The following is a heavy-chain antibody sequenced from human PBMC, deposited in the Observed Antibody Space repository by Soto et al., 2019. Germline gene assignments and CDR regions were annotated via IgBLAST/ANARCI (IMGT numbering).Heavy chain of an antibody. D-gene: IGHD3-10*01. CDR2: ISSSGSSI. Sequence: QVQLVESGGGLVKPGGSLRLSCAASGLTFSDSYLNWIRYAPGKGLEWLAYISSSGSSIFYAGSVKGRFTISRDNAKNSLYLHMSSLRAEDTAMYYCARVRFGEWGYAMDVWGQGTTVTVSS. CDR3: ARVRFGEWGYAMDV. CDR1: GLTFSDSY. V-gene: IGHV3-11*01. J-gene: IGHJ6*02.